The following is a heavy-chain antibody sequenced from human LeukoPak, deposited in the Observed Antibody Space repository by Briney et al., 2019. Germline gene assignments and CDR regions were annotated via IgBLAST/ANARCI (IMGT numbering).Heavy chain of an antibody. D-gene: IGHD2-2*01. J-gene: IGHJ4*02. Sequence: PGGSLRLSCAASGFTFSSYWMSWVRQAPGKGLEWVANIKQDGSDKYYVDSVKGRLTISRGNSKNSLYLQMNSLRAEDTAVYYCARTQCISTRCSHYFDYWGQGTLVTVSS. CDR3: ARTQCISTRCSHYFDY. V-gene: IGHV3-7*05. CDR1: GFTFSSYW. CDR2: IKQDGSDK.